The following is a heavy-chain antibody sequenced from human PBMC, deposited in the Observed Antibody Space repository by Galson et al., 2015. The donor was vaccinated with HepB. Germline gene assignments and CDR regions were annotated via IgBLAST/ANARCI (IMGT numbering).Heavy chain of an antibody. V-gene: IGHV1-18*01. Sequence: SVKVSCKASGYTFTSYGISWVRQAPGQGLEWMGWISAYNGNTNYAQKLQGRVTMTTDTSTSTAYMELRSLRSDDTAVYYCARDNIVYYGSGSYPLTNDAFDIWGQGTMVTVSS. D-gene: IGHD3-10*01. CDR1: GYTFTSYG. CDR2: ISAYNGNT. CDR3: ARDNIVYYGSGSYPLTNDAFDI. J-gene: IGHJ3*02.